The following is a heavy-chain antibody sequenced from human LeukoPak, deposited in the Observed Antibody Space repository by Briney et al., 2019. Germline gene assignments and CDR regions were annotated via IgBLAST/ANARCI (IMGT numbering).Heavy chain of an antibody. J-gene: IGHJ6*02. CDR2: IYSGGST. Sequence: GGSLRLSCAASGFTVSSNYMSWVRQAPGKGLEWVSVIYSGGSTYYADSVKGRFTISRDNSKNTLYLQMNSLRAEDTAVYYCAKDRRLYCSGGSCYPYYYGMDVWGQGTTVTVSS. CDR1: GFTVSSNY. CDR3: AKDRRLYCSGGSCYPYYYGMDV. D-gene: IGHD2-15*01. V-gene: IGHV3-53*05.